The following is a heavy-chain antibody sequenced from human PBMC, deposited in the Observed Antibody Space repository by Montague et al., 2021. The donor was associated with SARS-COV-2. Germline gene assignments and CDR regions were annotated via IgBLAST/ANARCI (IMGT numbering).Heavy chain of an antibody. CDR2: INHSGST. CDR1: GGSFSGYY. J-gene: IGHJ6*02. D-gene: IGHD4-17*01. CDR3: ARGRTVTTFYYYYYGMDV. V-gene: IGHV4-34*01. Sequence: SETLSLTCAVYGGSFSGYYWSWIRQPPGMGLEWIGEINHSGSTNYNPSLKSRVTISVDTSKNQFSLKLSSVTAADTAVYYCARGRTVTTFYYYYYGMDVWGQGTTVTVSS.